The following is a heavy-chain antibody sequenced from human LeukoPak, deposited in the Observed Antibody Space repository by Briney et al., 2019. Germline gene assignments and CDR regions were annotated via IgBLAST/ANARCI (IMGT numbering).Heavy chain of an antibody. CDR3: ARQGKRGIVGASSWFDP. V-gene: IGHV1-2*02. J-gene: IGHJ5*02. CDR2: INPNSGGT. Sequence: ASVKVSCKASGYTFTGYYMHWVRQAPGQGLEWMGWINPNSGGTNYAQKFQGRVTMTRDTSISTAYMELSRLRSDDTAVYYCARQGKRGIVGASSWFDPWGQGTLVTVSS. CDR1: GYTFTGYY. D-gene: IGHD1-26*01.